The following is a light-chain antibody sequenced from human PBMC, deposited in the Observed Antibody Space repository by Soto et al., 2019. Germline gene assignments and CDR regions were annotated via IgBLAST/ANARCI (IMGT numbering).Light chain of an antibody. V-gene: IGKV3D-15*01. CDR2: GAS. Sequence: EIVMTHSPAPLSVSPGERATLSCRASQSVSSNLAWYQQKPGQAPRLLIYGASTRATGIPARFSGSGSGTEFTLTISSLQSEDFAVYYCQQYNNWPITFGQGTRLEIK. CDR3: QQYNNWPIT. CDR1: QSVSSN. J-gene: IGKJ5*01.